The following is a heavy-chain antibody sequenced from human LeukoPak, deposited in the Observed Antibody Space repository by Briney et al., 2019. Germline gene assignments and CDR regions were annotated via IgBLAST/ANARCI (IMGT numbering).Heavy chain of an antibody. CDR2: IYYSGRT. J-gene: IGHJ4*02. Sequence: SETLSLTCTVSGGSISTSNYYWGWIRQPPGKGLEWIGSIYYSGRTYYNPSLKSRVTISVDTSKNQFSLKLSSVTAADTAVYYCVPSPSYDSSGYYYVDYWGQGTLVTVSS. CDR3: VPSPSYDSSGYYYVDY. D-gene: IGHD3-22*01. CDR1: GGSISTSNYY. V-gene: IGHV4-39*07.